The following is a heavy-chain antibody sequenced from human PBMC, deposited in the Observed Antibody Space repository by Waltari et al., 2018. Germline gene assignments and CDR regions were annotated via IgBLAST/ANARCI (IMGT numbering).Heavy chain of an antibody. Sequence: QVQLQQWGAGLLKPSETLSLTCVVYGGSFSGYYWSWIRQPPGKGLEWIGEINHSGSTHYNASLKSRVTILGDTSKNQFALKLSSVSAADTAVYYCARGQWQPRFDPWGQGTLVTVSS. D-gene: IGHD6-19*01. CDR3: ARGQWQPRFDP. V-gene: IGHV4-34*01. J-gene: IGHJ5*02. CDR2: INHSGST. CDR1: GGSFSGYY.